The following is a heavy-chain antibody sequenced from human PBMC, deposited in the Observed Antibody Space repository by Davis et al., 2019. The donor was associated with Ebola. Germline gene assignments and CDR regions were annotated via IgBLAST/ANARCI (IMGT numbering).Heavy chain of an antibody. CDR2: IYWDDNK. D-gene: IGHD3-10*01. V-gene: IGHV2-5*02. J-gene: IGHJ5*02. Sequence: SGPTLVKPTQTLTLTCAFSGFSLTTGGVGVGWIRQPPGKALEWLGIIYWDDNKRYSPSLKSRLTITKDTSRNQVVLTMTNMDPVDTATYYCAHSLYYYGSGCYINWFDPWGQGTLVTVSS. CDR1: GFSLTTGGVG. CDR3: AHSLYYYGSGCYINWFDP.